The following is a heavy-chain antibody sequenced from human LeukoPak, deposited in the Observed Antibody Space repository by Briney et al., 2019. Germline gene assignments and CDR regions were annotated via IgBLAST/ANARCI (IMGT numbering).Heavy chain of an antibody. Sequence: GGSLRLSCAASGFTFSSYDMHWVRQITGKGLEWVSRIGAAGDTNYPGSVKGRFTISRDNAKKSLYLQMDSLRAGDTAMYYCTRGQPGGFDVWGQGTMVTVSS. J-gene: IGHJ3*01. CDR3: TRGQPGGFDV. CDR1: GFTFSSYD. CDR2: IGAAGDT. V-gene: IGHV3-13*01. D-gene: IGHD1-14*01.